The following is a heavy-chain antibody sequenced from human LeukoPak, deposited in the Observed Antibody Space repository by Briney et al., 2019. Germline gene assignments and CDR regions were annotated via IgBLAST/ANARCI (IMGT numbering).Heavy chain of an antibody. CDR1: GFSFSSFG. D-gene: IGHD3-3*01. J-gene: IGHJ4*02. CDR3: AKDFLEWFQAFDY. V-gene: IGHV3-30*02. Sequence: GGSLRLSCAASGFSFSSFGMHWVRQAPGKGLEGVAFIRYDGSVNYYADSVKGRFTISRDNSKVTLFLQMNSLRPEDTGVYYCAKDFLEWFQAFDYWGQGTLVTVSS. CDR2: IRYDGSVN.